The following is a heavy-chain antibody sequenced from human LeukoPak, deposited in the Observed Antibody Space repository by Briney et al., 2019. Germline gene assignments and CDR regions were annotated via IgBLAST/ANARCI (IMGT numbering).Heavy chain of an antibody. CDR3: AKDRYGSGSYYIDY. CDR1: GFTFSSYW. J-gene: IGHJ4*02. V-gene: IGHV3-7*01. CDR2: IKQDGSEK. Sequence: GGSLRLSCAASGFTFSSYWMSWVRQAPGKGLEWVANIKQDGSEKYYVDSVKGRFTISRDNAKNSLYLQMNRLRAEDTAVYYCAKDRYGSGSYYIDYWGQGTLVTVSS. D-gene: IGHD3-10*01.